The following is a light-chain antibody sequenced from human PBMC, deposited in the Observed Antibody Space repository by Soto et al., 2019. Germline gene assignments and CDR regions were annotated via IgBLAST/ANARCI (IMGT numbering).Light chain of an antibody. CDR3: PQLFDSPIT. J-gene: IGKJ5*01. Sequence: GESVTITCRASQVISTSLAWYQVKPGKAPKLLIYAASTLESGVPSRFSATVSGTEFSLTITSLQPEDFATYYCPQLFDSPITFGQGTRLEIK. V-gene: IGKV1-9*01. CDR2: AAS. CDR1: QVISTS.